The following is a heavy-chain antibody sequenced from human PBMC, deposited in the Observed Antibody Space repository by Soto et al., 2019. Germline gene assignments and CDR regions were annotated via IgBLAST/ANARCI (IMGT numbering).Heavy chain of an antibody. V-gene: IGHV1-3*01. J-gene: IGHJ6*02. Sequence: GASVKVSCKASGYTFTSYAMHWVRQAPGQRLEWMGWINAGNGNTKYSQKFQGRVTITRDTSASTAYMELSSLRSEDTAVYYCAREIPKGYDFWSGPMIGMDVWGQGTTVTVSS. CDR2: INAGNGNT. CDR3: AREIPKGYDFWSGPMIGMDV. D-gene: IGHD3-3*01. CDR1: GYTFTSYA.